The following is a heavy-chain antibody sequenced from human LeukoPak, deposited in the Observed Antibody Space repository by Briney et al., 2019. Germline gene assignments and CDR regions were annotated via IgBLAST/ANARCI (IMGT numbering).Heavy chain of an antibody. Sequence: GGSLRLSCAASEFXFTPYWISWVRQAPGKGLQWVANIQQDGSEKDYVDSVKGRLTISRDNAKNSLYLQMSSLRAEDTAVYYCAKGLLEFFGAKYYYGLDVWGQGNTVTVSS. D-gene: IGHD3-10*01. V-gene: IGHV3-7*05. CDR3: AKGLLEFFGAKYYYGLDV. CDR2: IQQDGSEK. J-gene: IGHJ6*02. CDR1: EFXFTPYW.